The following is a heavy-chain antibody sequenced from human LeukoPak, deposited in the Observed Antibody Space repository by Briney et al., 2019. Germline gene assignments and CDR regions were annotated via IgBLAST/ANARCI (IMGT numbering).Heavy chain of an antibody. Sequence: GGSLRLSCAASGFFFSTYAMNWVRQAPGKGLEWISYISSTISTVYYVDSVKGRFTISRDNAKDSLYLQMNSLRAEDTAVYYCARMDKLDYWGQGTLVTVSS. J-gene: IGHJ4*02. V-gene: IGHV3-48*04. CDR2: ISSTISTV. D-gene: IGHD2-2*03. CDR3: ARMDKLDY. CDR1: GFFFSTYA.